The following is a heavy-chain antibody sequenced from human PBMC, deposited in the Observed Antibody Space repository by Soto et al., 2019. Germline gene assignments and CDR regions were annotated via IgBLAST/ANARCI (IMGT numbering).Heavy chain of an antibody. Sequence: ASVKVSCKASGYTFTSYYMHWVRQAPGQGLEWMGIINPSGGSTSYAQKFQGRVTMTRDTSTSTVYMELSSLRSEDTAVYYCASWGCSGGGCYPSGVYYYYGMDVWGQGTTVTVSS. V-gene: IGHV1-46*01. J-gene: IGHJ6*02. D-gene: IGHD2-15*01. CDR2: INPSGGST. CDR1: GYTFTSYY. CDR3: ASWGCSGGGCYPSGVYYYYGMDV.